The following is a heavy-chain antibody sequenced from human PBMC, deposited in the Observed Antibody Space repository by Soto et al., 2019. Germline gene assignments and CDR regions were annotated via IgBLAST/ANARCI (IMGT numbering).Heavy chain of an antibody. V-gene: IGHV3-23*01. CDR3: AKAITSPEFQYYYYYYMDV. Sequence: GGSLRLSCAASGFTFSSYAMSWVRQAPGKGLEWVSAISGSGGSTYYADSVKGRFTISRDNSKNTLYLQMNSLRAEDTAVYYCAKAITSPEFQYYYYYYMDVWGKGTTVTVSS. J-gene: IGHJ6*03. D-gene: IGHD3-10*01. CDR2: ISGSGGST. CDR1: GFTFSSYA.